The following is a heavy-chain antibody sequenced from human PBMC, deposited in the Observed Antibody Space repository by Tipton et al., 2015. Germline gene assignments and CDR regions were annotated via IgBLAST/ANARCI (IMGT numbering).Heavy chain of an antibody. D-gene: IGHD6-13*01. CDR2: GNPLNGNT. J-gene: IGHJ4*02. CDR1: NYTFSAFG. V-gene: IGHV1-18*01. Sequence: QLAQSGAEVKRSGASVTVSCKASNYTFSAFGINWVRQAPGQGLEWMGWGNPLNGNTNLPRKHWGRVYLTTDTSTNTVYMELRSLTPDDTAVYYCARDRDDVDWYAIDYWGQGTLVTVSS. CDR3: ARDRDDVDWYAIDY.